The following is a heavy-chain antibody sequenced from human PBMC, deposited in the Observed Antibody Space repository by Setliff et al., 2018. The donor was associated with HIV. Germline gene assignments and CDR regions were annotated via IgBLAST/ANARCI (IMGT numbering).Heavy chain of an antibody. V-gene: IGHV4-31*03. Sequence: SETLSLTCSVSGVSVGSGDYYWHWIRQHPEKALEWIGYIFHSGDTYYNPSLKSRISMSVDTSKNQFPLELTSLTAADTAVYYCATRPRIAARPFDYWGQGMLVTV. CDR2: IFHSGDT. D-gene: IGHD6-6*01. CDR3: ATRPRIAARPFDY. CDR1: GVSVGSGDYY. J-gene: IGHJ4*02.